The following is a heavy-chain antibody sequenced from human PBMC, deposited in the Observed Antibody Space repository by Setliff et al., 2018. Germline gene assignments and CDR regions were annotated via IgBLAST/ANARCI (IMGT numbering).Heavy chain of an antibody. CDR3: ARLGAPASHDAFDI. V-gene: IGHV5-51*01. CDR2: VFSGDSDT. J-gene: IGHJ3*02. CDR1: GYRFTTYW. Sequence: GESLKLSCKGSGYRFTTYWIGWVRQMPGKGLEWMGIVFSGDSDTRYSPSFQGQVTMSADKSINTAYLQWSSLKASDTAMYYCARLGAPASHDAFDIWGQGTMGTVS. D-gene: IGHD6-25*01.